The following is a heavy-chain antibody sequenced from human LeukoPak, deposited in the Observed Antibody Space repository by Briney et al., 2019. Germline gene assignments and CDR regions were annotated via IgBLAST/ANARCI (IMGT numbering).Heavy chain of an antibody. J-gene: IGHJ4*02. CDR1: GFIATSNY. D-gene: IGHD2-8*01. Sequence: GGSLRLSCSFSGFIATSNYMAWVRQSPGKGLQWISFIYGGGNTLYADSARDRFSISRDNSKSKLYLQMSSLRVEDTAVYYCATGGRSGMAFDFWGEGTLVTVSS. CDR3: ATGGRSGMAFDF. CDR2: IYGGGNT. V-gene: IGHV3-53*01.